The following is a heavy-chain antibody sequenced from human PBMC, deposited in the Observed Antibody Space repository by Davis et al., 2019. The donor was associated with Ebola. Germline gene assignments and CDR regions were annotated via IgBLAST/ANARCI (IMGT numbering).Heavy chain of an antibody. Sequence: PGGSLRLSCAASGFTFSSYWMSWVRQAPGKGLEWVSSISSSSSYIYYADSVKGRFTISRDNAKNTLYLQMNSLRAEDTAVYYCAKDRVVGADYFDYWGQGTLVTVSS. J-gene: IGHJ4*02. V-gene: IGHV3-21*01. CDR1: GFTFSSYW. CDR2: ISSSSSYI. CDR3: AKDRVVGADYFDY. D-gene: IGHD1-26*01.